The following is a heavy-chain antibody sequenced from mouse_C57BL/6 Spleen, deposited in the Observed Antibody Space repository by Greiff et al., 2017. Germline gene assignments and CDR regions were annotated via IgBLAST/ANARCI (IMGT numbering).Heavy chain of an antibody. CDR2: IDPSDSYT. CDR1: GYTFTSYG. J-gene: IGHJ2*01. D-gene: IGHD1-1*02. Sequence: QVQLQQPGAELVMPGASVKLSCKASGYTFTSYGMHWVKQRPGQGLEWIGEIDPSDSYTNYNQKFKGKSTLTVDKSSSTAYMQLSSLTSVDSAVYYFSRSGGCNYVDYWGQGTTLTVSS. V-gene: IGHV1-69*01. CDR3: SRSGGCNYVDY.